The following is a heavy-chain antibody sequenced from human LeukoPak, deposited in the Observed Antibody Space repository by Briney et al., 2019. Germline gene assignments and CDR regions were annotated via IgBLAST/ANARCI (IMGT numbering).Heavy chain of an antibody. V-gene: IGHV3-23*01. J-gene: IGHJ6*01. Sequence: GGSLRLSCAVSGFTFSNFAMSWVRQAPGKGLEWVSAISGSGVSAYYRDSVKGRFTISRDNSKNTLYLEMNSLRAEDTAIYYCAKMKGHPLPKYYMDVWGQGTTVTVSS. CDR1: GFTFSNFA. D-gene: IGHD1-26*01. CDR2: ISGSGVSA. CDR3: AKMKGHPLPKYYMDV.